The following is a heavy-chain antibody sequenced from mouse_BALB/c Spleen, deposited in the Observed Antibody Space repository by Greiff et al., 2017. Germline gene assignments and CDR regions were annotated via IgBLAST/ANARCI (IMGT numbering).Heavy chain of an antibody. D-gene: IGHD2-10*01. V-gene: IGHV1-15*01. J-gene: IGHJ4*01. CDR1: GYTFTDYE. CDR2: IDPETGGT. Sequence: QVQLQQSGAELVRPGASVTLSCKASGYTFTDYEMHWVKQTPVHGLEWIGAIDPETGGTAYNQKFKGKATLTADKSSSTAYMELRSLTSEDSAVYYCTRNSYDYWGQGTSVTVSS. CDR3: TRNSYDY.